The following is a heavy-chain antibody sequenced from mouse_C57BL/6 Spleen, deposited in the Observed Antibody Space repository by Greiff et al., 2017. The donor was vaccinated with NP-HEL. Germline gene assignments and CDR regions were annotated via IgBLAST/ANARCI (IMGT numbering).Heavy chain of an antibody. CDR3: ARSRGYYSNPGAMDY. J-gene: IGHJ4*01. V-gene: IGHV1-59*01. CDR2: IDPSDSYT. CDR1: GYTFTSYW. Sequence: QVQLQQPGAELVRPGTSVKLSCKASGYTFTSYWMHWVKQRPGQGLEWIGVIDPSDSYTNYNQKFKGKATLTVDTSSSTAYMQLSSLTSEDSAVYYWARSRGYYSNPGAMDYWGQGTSVTVSS. D-gene: IGHD2-5*01.